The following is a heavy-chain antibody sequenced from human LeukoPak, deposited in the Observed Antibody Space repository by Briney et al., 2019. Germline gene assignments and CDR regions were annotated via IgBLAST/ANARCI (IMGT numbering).Heavy chain of an antibody. D-gene: IGHD4-17*01. Sequence: SVKVSCKASGFTFTSSAMQWVRQARGQRLEWIGWIVVGSGNTNYAQKFQERVTITRDMSTSTAYMELSSLRSEDTAVYYCAAGYSTATTEVSYYMDVWGKGTTVTVTS. CDR1: GFTFTSSA. J-gene: IGHJ6*03. CDR2: IVVGSGNT. V-gene: IGHV1-58*02. CDR3: AAGYSTATTEVSYYMDV.